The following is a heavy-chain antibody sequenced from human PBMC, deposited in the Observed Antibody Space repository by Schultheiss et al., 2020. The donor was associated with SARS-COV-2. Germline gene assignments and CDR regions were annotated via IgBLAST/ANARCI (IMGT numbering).Heavy chain of an antibody. D-gene: IGHD3-10*01. CDR3: ASKGYNTMVRGVIIH. J-gene: IGHJ4*02. V-gene: IGHV3-21*01. CDR2: ISSSSSYI. Sequence: GGSLRLSCAASGFTFSSYGMHWVRQAPGKGLEWVSSISSSSSYIYYADSVKGRFTISRDNAKNSLYLQMNSLRAEDTAVYYCASKGYNTMVRGVIIHWGQGTLVTVSS. CDR1: GFTFSSYG.